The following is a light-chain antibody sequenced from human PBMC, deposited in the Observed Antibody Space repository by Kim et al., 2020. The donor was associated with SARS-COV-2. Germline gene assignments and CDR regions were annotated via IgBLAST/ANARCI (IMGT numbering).Light chain of an antibody. CDR2: DVS. J-gene: IGLJ1*01. CDR1: SRHIGAYDF. V-gene: IGLV2-14*03. CDR3: SSYTSSNTYV. Sequence: GQPFTSSCAGTSRHIGAYDFVSWHQPHQGKAPQAIIYDVSERPPGVSIRFSGSKSGYTASLTISGLQAEDEADYYCSSYTSSNTYVFGTGTKVTVL.